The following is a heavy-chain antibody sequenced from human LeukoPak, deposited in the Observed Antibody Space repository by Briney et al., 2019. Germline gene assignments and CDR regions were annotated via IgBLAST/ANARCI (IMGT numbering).Heavy chain of an antibody. D-gene: IGHD1-26*01. CDR2: IIPIFGTA. CDR3: ARSLSGSYQPHDY. CDR1: GGTFSSYA. J-gene: IGHJ4*02. V-gene: IGHV1-69*13. Sequence: SVKVSCKASGGTFSSYAISWVRQAPGQGLEWMGGIIPIFGTANYAQKFQGRVTITADESTSTAYMELSSLRSEDTAVYYCARSLSGSYQPHDYWGQGTLVTVSS.